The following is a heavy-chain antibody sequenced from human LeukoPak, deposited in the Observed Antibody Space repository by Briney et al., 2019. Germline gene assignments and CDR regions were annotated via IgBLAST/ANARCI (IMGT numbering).Heavy chain of an antibody. V-gene: IGHV4-34*01. D-gene: IGHD3-22*01. CDR3: ARSWGEIVDFDY. CDR1: VGSFSGYY. CDR2: INHSGST. J-gene: IGHJ4*02. Sequence: SEPLSLTCAVYVGSFSGYYWSWIRQPPGKGLEWIGEINHSGSTNYNPSLKSRVTISVDTSKNQFSLKLSSLTAADTAVYYCARSWGEIVDFDYWGQGTLVTVSS.